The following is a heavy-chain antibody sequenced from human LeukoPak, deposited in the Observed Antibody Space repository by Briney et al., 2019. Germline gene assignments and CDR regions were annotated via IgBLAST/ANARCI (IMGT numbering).Heavy chain of an antibody. Sequence: PGGSLRLSCVVSGFPFSNNPMNWVRQAPGKGLEWVSAISGSGGSTYYADSVKGRFTISRDNSKNTLYLQMNSLRAEDTAVYYCAKDLVASSGWYRGDYWGQGTLVTVSS. CDR2: ISGSGGST. J-gene: IGHJ4*02. V-gene: IGHV3-23*01. CDR3: AKDLVASSGWYRGDY. D-gene: IGHD6-19*01. CDR1: GFPFSNNP.